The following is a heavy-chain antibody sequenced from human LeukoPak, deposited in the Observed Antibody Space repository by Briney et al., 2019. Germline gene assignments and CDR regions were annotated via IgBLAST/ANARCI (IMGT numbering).Heavy chain of an antibody. D-gene: IGHD6-13*01. CDR3: ARGGSSSWYGRVYYYYYMDV. J-gene: IGHJ6*03. CDR2: IYYSGST. CDR1: GGSISSGGYY. V-gene: IGHV4-31*03. Sequence: SETLSLTCTVSGGSISSGGYYWSWIRQHPGKGLEWIGYIYYSGSTYHNPSLKSRVTISVDTSKNQFSLKLSSVTAADTAVYYCARGGSSSWYGRVYYYYYMDVWGKGTTVTVSS.